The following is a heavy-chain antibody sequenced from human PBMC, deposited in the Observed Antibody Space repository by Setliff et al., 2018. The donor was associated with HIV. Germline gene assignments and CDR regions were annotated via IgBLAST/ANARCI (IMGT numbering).Heavy chain of an antibody. J-gene: IGHJ4*02. CDR1: GGSISSYY. D-gene: IGHD2-15*01. Sequence: SETLSLTCTVSGGSISSYYWSWIRQPAGKGLEWIGRIYTSGSTNYNPSLKSRVTMSVDTSKNQFSLKLGSVTAADTAVYYCARVSPSSCRSGVDFWGQGTLVTVSS. V-gene: IGHV4-4*07. CDR3: ARVSPSSCRSGVDF. CDR2: IYTSGST.